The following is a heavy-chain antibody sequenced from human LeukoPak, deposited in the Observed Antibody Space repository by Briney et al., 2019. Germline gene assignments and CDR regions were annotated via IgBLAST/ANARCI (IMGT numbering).Heavy chain of an antibody. CDR3: ARESVRPEDGSLDY. CDR2: ISYDGSNK. CDR1: GFTFSSYA. D-gene: IGHD5-24*01. V-gene: IGHV3-30-3*01. Sequence: PGRSLRLSCAASGFTFSSYAMHWVRQAPGKGLEWMAVISYDGSNKYYADSVKGRFTISRDNSKNTLYLQMNSLRAEDTAVYYCARESVRPEDGSLDYWGQGTLVTVSS. J-gene: IGHJ4*02.